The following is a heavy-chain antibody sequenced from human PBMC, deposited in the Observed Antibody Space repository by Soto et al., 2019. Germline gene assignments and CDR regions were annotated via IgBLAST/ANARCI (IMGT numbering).Heavy chain of an antibody. CDR3: AKDGQQLEKMGGFDY. J-gene: IGHJ4*02. CDR1: GFTFSSYA. D-gene: IGHD6-13*01. V-gene: IGHV3-23*01. Sequence: GGSLRLSCAASGFTFSSYAMSWVRQAPGKGLEWVSAISGSGGSTYYADSVKGRFTISRDNSKNTLYLQMNSLRAEDTAVYYCAKDGQQLEKMGGFDYWGQGTLVTVSS. CDR2: ISGSGGST.